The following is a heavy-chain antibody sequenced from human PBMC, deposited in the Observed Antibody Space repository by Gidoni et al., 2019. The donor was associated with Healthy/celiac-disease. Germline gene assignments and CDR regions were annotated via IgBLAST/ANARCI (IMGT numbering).Heavy chain of an antibody. CDR3: ARVGKYGYHYYYYGMDV. CDR1: GGSISSYY. Sequence: QVQLQEAGPGMVKPSETLSLTCTVYGGSISSYYWSWIRQPPGKGLEWLGYLYYSGSTNYNPSLKSRVTISVATSTTQFSLQLRSVPAADTAVYYCARVGKYGYHYYYYGMDVWGQGTMVTVSS. V-gene: IGHV4-59*01. J-gene: IGHJ6*02. D-gene: IGHD5-12*01. CDR2: LYYSGST.